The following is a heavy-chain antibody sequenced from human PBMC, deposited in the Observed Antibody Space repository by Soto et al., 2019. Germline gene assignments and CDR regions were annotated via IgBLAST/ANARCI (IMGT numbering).Heavy chain of an antibody. CDR3: AHRKDYYYDSSGHTGIWFDP. J-gene: IGHJ5*02. D-gene: IGHD3-22*01. CDR2: IYWDDDK. CDR1: GFSLSTSGVG. Sequence: QITLKESGPTLVKPTQTLTLTCTFSGFSLSTSGVGVGWIRQPPGKALEWLALIYWDDDKRYSPSLKSRLTTTEDTSKNQVVLTMTNMDPVDTATYYCAHRKDYYYDSSGHTGIWFDPWGQGTLVTVSS. V-gene: IGHV2-5*02.